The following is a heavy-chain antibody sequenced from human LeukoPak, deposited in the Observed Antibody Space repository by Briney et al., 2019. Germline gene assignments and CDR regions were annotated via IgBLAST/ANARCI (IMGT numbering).Heavy chain of an antibody. J-gene: IGHJ4*02. CDR1: GFTVSSNY. CDR3: ASLPYSAPFSFDY. CDR2: IYSGGNT. Sequence: GGSLRLSCAASGFTVSSNYMSWVRQAPGKGLEWVSVIYSGGNTYYADSVKGRFTISRDNSKNTLYLQMNSLRAEDMAVYYCASLPYSAPFSFDYWGQGTLVTVSS. D-gene: IGHD2-15*01. V-gene: IGHV3-53*01.